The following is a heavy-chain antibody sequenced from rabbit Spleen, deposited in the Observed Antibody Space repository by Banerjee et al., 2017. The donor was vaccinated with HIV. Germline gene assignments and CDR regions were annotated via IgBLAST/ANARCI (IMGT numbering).Heavy chain of an antibody. V-gene: IGHV1S45*01. J-gene: IGHJ4*01. CDR1: GFSFSNKAV. Sequence: EQLLESGGGLVKPEGSLKLSCTASGFSFSNKAVMCWVRQAPGKGLEWIACINAVTGRPVYANWAKGRFTFSKTSSTTVTLQMTSLTVADTATYFCTRDSGSGPYIDGYFNLWGPGTLVTVS. CDR3: TRDSGSGPYIDGYFNL. CDR2: INAVTGRP. D-gene: IGHD1-1*01.